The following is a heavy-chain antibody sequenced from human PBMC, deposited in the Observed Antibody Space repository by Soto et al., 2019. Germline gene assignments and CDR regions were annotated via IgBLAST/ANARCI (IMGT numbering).Heavy chain of an antibody. CDR1: GFTFSSYA. J-gene: IGHJ3*02. CDR2: ISYDGCNK. CDR3: ARASCYDSRGCAFDI. V-gene: IGHV3-30-3*01. Sequence: QVQLVESGGGVVQPGRSLRLSCAASGFTFSSYAMHWVRQAPGKGLEWVAVISYDGCNKYYADSVKGRFTISRDNSKNTLYLQMNSLRAEDTAVYYCARASCYDSRGCAFDIWGQGTMVTVSS. D-gene: IGHD3-22*01.